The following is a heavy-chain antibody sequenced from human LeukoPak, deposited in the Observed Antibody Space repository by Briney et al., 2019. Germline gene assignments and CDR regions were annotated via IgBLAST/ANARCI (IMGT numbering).Heavy chain of an antibody. CDR1: VGTFSSYA. CDR3: ARGQDFWSGYLRNYYYYMDV. V-gene: IGHV1-69*04. CDR2: IIPILGIA. J-gene: IGHJ6*03. D-gene: IGHD3-3*01. Sequence: ASVKVSCKASVGTFSSYAISWVRQAPGQGLEWMGRIIPILGIANYAQKFQGRVTITADKSTSTAYMELSSLRSEDTAVYYCARGQDFWSGYLRNYYYYMDVWGKGTTVTVSS.